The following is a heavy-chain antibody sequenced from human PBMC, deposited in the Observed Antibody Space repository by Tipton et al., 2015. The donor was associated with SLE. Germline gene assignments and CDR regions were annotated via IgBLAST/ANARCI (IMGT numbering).Heavy chain of an antibody. Sequence: TLSLTCTVSGGSISSSSYYWGWIRQPPGKGLEWIGSIYYSGSTYYNPSLKSRVTISVDTSKNQFSLKLSSVTAADTAVYYCARTFRYYDSSGLGWFDPWGQGTLVTVSS. CDR3: ARTFRYYDSSGLGWFDP. D-gene: IGHD3-22*01. J-gene: IGHJ5*02. CDR1: GGSISSSSYY. CDR2: IYYSGST. V-gene: IGHV4-39*07.